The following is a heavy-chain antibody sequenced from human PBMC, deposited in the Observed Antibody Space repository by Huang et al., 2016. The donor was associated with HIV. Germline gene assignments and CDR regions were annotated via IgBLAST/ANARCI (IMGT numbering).Heavy chain of an antibody. D-gene: IGHD2-8*01. V-gene: IGHV1-24*01. CDR3: ATDFCANGVCYGGLSDS. CDR1: GDTLTELS. Sequence: QVQLLQSGAEVKKPGASVKVSCKVSGDTLTELSMHWIRQGPGKGLEWLGAVEPKHGETSHAQKFQGRVTMTEDTATDTAYMELSSLRSEDTAVYYCATDFCANGVCYGGLSDSWGQGTLVIVSS. CDR2: VEPKHGET. J-gene: IGHJ4*02.